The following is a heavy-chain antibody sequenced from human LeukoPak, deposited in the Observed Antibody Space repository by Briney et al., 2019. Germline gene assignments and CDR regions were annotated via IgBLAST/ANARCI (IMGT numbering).Heavy chain of an antibody. CDR3: TRDLMDYDVSTGLHHYYMDV. J-gene: IGHJ6*02. Sequence: GGSLRLSCAASGFTFSSYGMHWVRQAPGKGLVWVSRINGDGRNINYADSVRGRFTISRDNTKNTLYLQMNTLRVDDTAVYYCTRDLMDYDVSTGLHHYYMDVWGQGTTVTVSS. V-gene: IGHV3-74*01. CDR1: GFTFSSYG. CDR2: INGDGRNI. D-gene: IGHD3-9*01.